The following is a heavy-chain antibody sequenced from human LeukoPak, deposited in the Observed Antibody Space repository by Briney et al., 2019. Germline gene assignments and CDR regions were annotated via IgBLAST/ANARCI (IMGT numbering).Heavy chain of an antibody. Sequence: PSETLSLTCAVYGGSLSGYYWSWIRQPPGKGLEWIGEIHYSGATNYGPSLKSRATISADMSNNRLSLRLTSVTAADTAVFYCARGSLDGYYSDYWGQGTQVTVSS. J-gene: IGHJ4*02. V-gene: IGHV4-34*01. CDR3: ARGSLDGYYSDY. CDR1: GGSLSGYY. D-gene: IGHD3/OR15-3a*01. CDR2: IHYSGAT.